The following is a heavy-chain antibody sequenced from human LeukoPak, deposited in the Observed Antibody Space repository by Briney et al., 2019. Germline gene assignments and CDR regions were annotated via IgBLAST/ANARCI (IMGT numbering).Heavy chain of an antibody. Sequence: PSETLSLTCTVSGGSISSGGYYWSWIRQPPGKGLEWIGYIYHSGSTYYNPSLKSRVTLSVDKSKNQFSLKLSSVTAADTAVYYCARVGSLTMMGNDYWGQGTLVTVSS. CDR3: ARVGSLTMMGNDY. D-gene: IGHD3-22*01. CDR2: IYHSGST. J-gene: IGHJ4*02. CDR1: GGSISSGGYY. V-gene: IGHV4-30-2*01.